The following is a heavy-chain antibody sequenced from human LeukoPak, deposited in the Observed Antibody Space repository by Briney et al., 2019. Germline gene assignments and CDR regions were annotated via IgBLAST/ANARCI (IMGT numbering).Heavy chain of an antibody. CDR2: IYHSGST. CDR3: ASSSSAHLFDY. Sequence: PSETLSLTCAVSGYSISSGYYWGWIRQPPGKGLEWIGSIYHSGSTCYNPSLKSRVTISVDTSKNQFSLKLSSVTAADTAVYYCASSSSAHLFDYWGQGTLVTVSS. J-gene: IGHJ4*02. CDR1: GYSISSGYY. V-gene: IGHV4-38-2*01. D-gene: IGHD6-6*01.